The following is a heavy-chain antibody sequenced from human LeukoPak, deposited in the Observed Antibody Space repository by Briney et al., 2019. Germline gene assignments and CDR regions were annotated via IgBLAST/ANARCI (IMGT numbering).Heavy chain of an antibody. D-gene: IGHD6-19*01. Sequence: GESLKISCKCSGYRFTSYWIGWVRQMPGKGLEWVGIIYPGDPDTRYSPSFQGQVTISADKSISTAYLQWSSLKASDTAMYYCARLGQWNNAFDIWGQGTMVTVSS. CDR1: GYRFTSYW. CDR2: IYPGDPDT. J-gene: IGHJ3*02. CDR3: ARLGQWNNAFDI. V-gene: IGHV5-51*01.